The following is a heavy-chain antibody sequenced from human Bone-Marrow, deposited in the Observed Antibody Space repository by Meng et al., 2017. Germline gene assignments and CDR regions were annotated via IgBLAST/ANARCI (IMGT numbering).Heavy chain of an antibody. J-gene: IGHJ4*02. CDR1: GFTLSNYA. Sequence: EVQLLESGGDLVQPGGSLRLSCEVSGFTLSNYAMSWVRQVPGKGLEWVSSISGSGASTYYADSVKGRFTISRENSKNTLYVQMNSLRVEDTAVYYCAKDLGFDDYWGQGTLVTVSS. D-gene: IGHD3-16*01. CDR2: ISGSGAST. CDR3: AKDLGFDDY. V-gene: IGHV3-23*01.